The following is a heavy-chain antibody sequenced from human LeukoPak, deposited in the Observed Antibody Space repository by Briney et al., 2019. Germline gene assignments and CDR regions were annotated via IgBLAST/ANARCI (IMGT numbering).Heavy chain of an antibody. V-gene: IGHV4-34*01. CDR1: GGSFSGYY. J-gene: IGHJ4*02. CDR2: INHSGST. CDR3: ARGPMITFGGVIVTPYYFDY. D-gene: IGHD3-16*02. Sequence: TSESLSLTCAVYGGSFSGYYWSWIRQPPGKGLEWIGEINHSGSTNYNPSLKSRVTISVDTSKNQFSLKLSSVTAADTAVYYCARGPMITFGGVIVTPYYFDYWGQGTLVTVSS.